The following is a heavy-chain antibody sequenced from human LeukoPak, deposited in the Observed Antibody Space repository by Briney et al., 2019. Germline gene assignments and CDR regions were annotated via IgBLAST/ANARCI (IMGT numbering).Heavy chain of an antibody. CDR3: ARGRYSSSWKDY. D-gene: IGHD2-2*01. V-gene: IGHV3-33*01. CDR1: GFTFSSYA. CDR2: IGSDGKKK. Sequence: PGGSLRLSCAASGFTFSSYAMHWVRQAPGKGLEWVALIGSDGKKKYYADSVKGRFSISRDNSNNTLYLQMNSLGVEDTAVYYRARGRYSSSWKDYWGQGTLVTVSS. J-gene: IGHJ4*02.